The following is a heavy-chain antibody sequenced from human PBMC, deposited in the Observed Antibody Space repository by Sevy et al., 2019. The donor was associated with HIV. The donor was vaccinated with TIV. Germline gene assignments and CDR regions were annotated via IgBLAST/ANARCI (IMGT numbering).Heavy chain of an antibody. Sequence: GGSLRLSCAASGFTFSTYGMHWVRQAPGKGLEWLAVIWFDGSNEYYADSVKGRFTISRDIAKNTLHLQMNSLRAEDTAVYYCARDLEFYDYGVYGPAFNPDYWGRRTLVTVSS. CDR3: ARDLEFYDYGVYGPAFNPDY. CDR2: IWFDGSNE. CDR1: GFTFSTYG. D-gene: IGHD4-17*01. J-gene: IGHJ4*02. V-gene: IGHV3-33*01.